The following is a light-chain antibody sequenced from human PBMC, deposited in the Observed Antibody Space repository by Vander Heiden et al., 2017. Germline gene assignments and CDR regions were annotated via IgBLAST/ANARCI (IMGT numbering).Light chain of an antibody. CDR2: KDS. J-gene: IGLJ2*01. Sequence: SYELTQPPSVSVSPGQTARIPCSGDALPKQYAYWYQQKPGQAPVLVIYKDSERPSGIPERFSGSSSGTTVTLTTSGVQAEDEADYYCQSADSSGTYVVFGGGTKLTVL. CDR1: ALPKQY. CDR3: QSADSSGTYVV. V-gene: IGLV3-25*03.